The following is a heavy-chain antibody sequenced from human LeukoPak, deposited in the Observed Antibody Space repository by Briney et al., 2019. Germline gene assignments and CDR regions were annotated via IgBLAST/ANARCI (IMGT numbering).Heavy chain of an antibody. D-gene: IGHD1-26*01. J-gene: IGHJ4*02. CDR3: AKDRGGAPTYFDY. CDR1: GFTFSSYG. Sequence: PGGSLRLSCAASGFTFSSYGMHWVRQAPGKGLEWVAVISYDGSNKYYADPVKGRFTISRDNSKNTLYLQMNSLRAEDTAVYYCAKDRGGAPTYFDYWGQGTLVTVSS. V-gene: IGHV3-30*18. CDR2: ISYDGSNK.